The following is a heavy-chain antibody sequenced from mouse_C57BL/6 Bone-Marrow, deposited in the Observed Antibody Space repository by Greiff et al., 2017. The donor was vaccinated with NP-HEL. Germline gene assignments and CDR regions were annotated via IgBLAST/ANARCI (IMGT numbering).Heavy chain of an antibody. CDR3: AKDYYGSSFAY. Sequence: DVQLVESGGGLVKPGGSLKLSCAASGFTFSDHGMHWVRQAPEKGLEWVSYISSGSSTIYYACTVKGRFTISRDHAKTTLFLQMTSLRSEDTAMYYCAKDYYGSSFAYWGQGTLVTVSA. CDR1: GFTFSDHG. J-gene: IGHJ3*01. D-gene: IGHD1-1*01. CDR2: ISSGSSTI. V-gene: IGHV5-17*01.